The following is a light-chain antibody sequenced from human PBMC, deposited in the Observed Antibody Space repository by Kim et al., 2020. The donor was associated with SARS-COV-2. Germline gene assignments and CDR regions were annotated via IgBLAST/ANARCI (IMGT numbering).Light chain of an antibody. Sequence: VAPGERATLSCRASQTINNRLVWYQQKPGQAPRLLIYDATTRATGVPARFIGSGSETDFTLTISSLQSEDFAVYYCQQSNDWPPLTFGQGTKVE. V-gene: IGKV3-15*01. CDR2: DAT. J-gene: IGKJ1*01. CDR3: QQSNDWPPLT. CDR1: QTINNR.